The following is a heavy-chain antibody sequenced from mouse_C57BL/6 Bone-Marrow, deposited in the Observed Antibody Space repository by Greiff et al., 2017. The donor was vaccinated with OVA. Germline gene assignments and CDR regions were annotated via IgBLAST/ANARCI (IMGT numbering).Heavy chain of an antibody. V-gene: IGHV1-15*01. CDR1: GYTFTDYE. Sequence: QVQLQQSGAELVRPGASVTLSCKASGYTFTDYEMHWVKQTPVHGLEWIGAIEPETGGTAYNQKFKGKAILTADKSSSTAYMELRSLTSDDSAVYYCTRGYSNYYAMDYWGQGTSVTVSS. CDR3: TRGYSNYYAMDY. CDR2: IEPETGGT. D-gene: IGHD2-5*01. J-gene: IGHJ4*01.